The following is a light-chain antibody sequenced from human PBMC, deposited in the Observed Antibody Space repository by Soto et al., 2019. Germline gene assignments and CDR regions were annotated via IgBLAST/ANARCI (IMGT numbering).Light chain of an antibody. Sequence: DIQMTQSPSTLSASVGDRVTITCRASQGISSSLAWYQQKPGEAPKLLISAASTLQSGVPARFSGSGSGTEFTLTISSLQSEDFAVYYCQQYYNWPRTFGQGTKVDIK. J-gene: IGKJ1*01. CDR1: QGISSS. V-gene: IGKV1-9*01. CDR3: QQYYNWPRT. CDR2: AAS.